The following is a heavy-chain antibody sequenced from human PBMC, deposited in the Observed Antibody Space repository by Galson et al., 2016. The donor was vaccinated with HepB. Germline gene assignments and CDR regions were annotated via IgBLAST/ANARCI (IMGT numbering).Heavy chain of an antibody. V-gene: IGHV3-72*01. CDR1: GFSFSDHY. CDR3: ARVTSFIRNICTLDL. D-gene: IGHD2/OR15-2a*01. Sequence: SLRLSCAASGFSFSDHYMDWVRQAPGKGPEWVGRIRKRSNGYTTEYGASVKGRFSVSRDDSEKSMYLQMDSLKSEDTAVYYCARVTSFIRNICTLDLWGRRTLVPVSS. CDR2: IRKRSNGYTT. J-gene: IGHJ3*01.